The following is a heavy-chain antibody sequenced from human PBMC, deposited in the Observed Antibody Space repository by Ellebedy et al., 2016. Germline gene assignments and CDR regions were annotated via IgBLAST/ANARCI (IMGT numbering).Heavy chain of an antibody. CDR1: GYTFTGNY. J-gene: IGHJ4*02. Sequence: ASVKVSCXASGYTFTGNYMHWVRQAPGQGLEWMGWINPNSGGTNYAQKFQGWVTMTRDTSISTAYMELSRLTSDDTAVYYCARDRPSDYWGQGTLVTVSS. CDR2: INPNSGGT. CDR3: ARDRPSDY. V-gene: IGHV1-2*04.